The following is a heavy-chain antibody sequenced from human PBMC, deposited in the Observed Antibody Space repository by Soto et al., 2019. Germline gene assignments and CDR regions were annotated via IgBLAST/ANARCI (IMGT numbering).Heavy chain of an antibody. CDR1: GFTFSSYA. CDR2: ISGSGGST. D-gene: IGHD7-27*01. Sequence: GESLKISCAASGFTFSSYAMSWVRQAPGKGLEWVSAISGSGGSTYYADSVKGRFTISRDNSKNTLYLQMNSLRAEDTAVYYCAKGKPGDLYYYYYGMDVWGQGTTVTVSS. CDR3: AKGKPGDLYYYYYGMDV. V-gene: IGHV3-23*01. J-gene: IGHJ6*02.